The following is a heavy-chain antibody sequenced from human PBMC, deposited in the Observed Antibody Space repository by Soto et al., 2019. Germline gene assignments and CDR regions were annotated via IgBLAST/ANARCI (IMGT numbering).Heavy chain of an antibody. CDR2: IYYSGST. J-gene: IGHJ4*03. CDR1: RFSMCSTHYH. Sequence: SETRSLTCTVFRFSMCSTHYHGAWIRQPPGKGLEGIGSIYYSGSTYYNPSLKSRVTISVDTSENQFSLKLSSVTAADTAVYHCARHLTYCTGGSCYLRYFDYW. V-gene: IGHV4-39*01. CDR3: ARHLTYCTGGSCYLRYFDY. D-gene: IGHD2-15*01.